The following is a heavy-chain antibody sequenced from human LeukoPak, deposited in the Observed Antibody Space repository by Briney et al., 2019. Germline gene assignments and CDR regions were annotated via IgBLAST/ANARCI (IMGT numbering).Heavy chain of an antibody. D-gene: IGHD3-10*01. CDR1: GFTASSNY. CDR2: IRYDGSNK. CDR3: AKDPGIVDY. J-gene: IGHJ4*02. Sequence: GGSLRLSCAASGFTASSNYMSWVRQAPGKGLEWVAFIRYDGSNKYYADSVKGRFTISRDNSKNTLYLQMNSLRAEDTAVYYCAKDPGIVDYWGQGTLVTVSS. V-gene: IGHV3-30*02.